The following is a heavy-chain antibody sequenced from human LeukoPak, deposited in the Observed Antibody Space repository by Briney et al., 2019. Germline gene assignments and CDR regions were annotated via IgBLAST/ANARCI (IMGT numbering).Heavy chain of an antibody. CDR2: ISSSSSYI. J-gene: IGHJ4*02. CDR3: ARGSNGDYLPFDY. V-gene: IGHV3-21*01. CDR1: GFTFSSYS. Sequence: GGSLRLSCAASGFTFSSYSVNWVRQAPGKGLEWVSSISSSSSYIYYADSVKGRFTISRDNAKNSLYLQMNSLRAEDTAVYYCARGSNGDYLPFDYWGQGTLVTVSS. D-gene: IGHD4-17*01.